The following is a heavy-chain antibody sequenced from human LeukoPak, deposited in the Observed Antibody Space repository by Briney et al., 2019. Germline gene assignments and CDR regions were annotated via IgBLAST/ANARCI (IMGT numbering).Heavy chain of an antibody. CDR1: GFTFSNAW. V-gene: IGHV3-15*01. Sequence: GGSLRPSCAASGFTFSNAWMSWVRQAPGKGLEWVGRIKSKTDGGTTDYAAPVKGRFTISRDDSKNTLYLQMNSLKTEDTAVYYCTTFRDELPDDYWGQGTLVTVSS. CDR3: TTFRDELPDDY. J-gene: IGHJ4*02. CDR2: IKSKTDGGTT. D-gene: IGHD3-10*01.